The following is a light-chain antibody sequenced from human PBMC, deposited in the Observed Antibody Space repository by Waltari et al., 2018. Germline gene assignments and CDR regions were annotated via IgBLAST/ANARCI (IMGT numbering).Light chain of an antibody. V-gene: IGLV1-44*01. Sequence: QSVLTQPPSASGTPGQRVTISCSGSSSNIGSNTVTWYQQLPGTAPKLPIYSNTQRPSGVPDRCSGSKSGTSASLAISGLQSEDEADYYCAAWDDSLNGLYVFGTGTKVTVL. CDR1: SSNIGSNT. CDR2: SNT. J-gene: IGLJ1*01. CDR3: AAWDDSLNGLYV.